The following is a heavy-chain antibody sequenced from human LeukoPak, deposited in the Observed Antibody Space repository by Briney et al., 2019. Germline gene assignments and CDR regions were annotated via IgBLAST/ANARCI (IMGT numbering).Heavy chain of an antibody. J-gene: IGHJ5*02. D-gene: IGHD3-22*01. V-gene: IGHV1-2*02. Sequence: GASVKVSCKASGYILTDYYMHWVRQAPGQGLEWMGWINPNSGDTNYAQKFQGRVTMTRDTSISTAYMDLNSLRAEDTAVYYCARDLGQYYDTSDNWFDPWGQGTLVTVSS. CDR1: GYILTDYY. CDR2: INPNSGDT. CDR3: ARDLGQYYDTSDNWFDP.